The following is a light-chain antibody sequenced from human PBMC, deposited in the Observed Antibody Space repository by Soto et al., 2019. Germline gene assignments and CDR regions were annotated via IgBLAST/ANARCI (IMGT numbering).Light chain of an antibody. V-gene: IGKV3-20*01. Sequence: EIVLTQSPGTLSLSPGERATLSCRASQSVSSAYLAWYQQKPGQXPRLLIYNVSRRATGIPDRFSGSGSGTDLTITVSRLEPEDFEVYYGQQYGASPETFGQGTKVDIK. CDR3: QQYGASPET. CDR1: QSVSSAY. J-gene: IGKJ1*01. CDR2: NVS.